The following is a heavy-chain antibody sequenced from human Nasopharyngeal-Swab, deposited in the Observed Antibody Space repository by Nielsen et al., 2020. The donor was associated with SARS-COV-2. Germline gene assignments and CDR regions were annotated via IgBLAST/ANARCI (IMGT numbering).Heavy chain of an antibody. CDR3: ARDRYLIPSAAGKDY. V-gene: IGHV1-46*01. D-gene: IGHD6-13*01. CDR2: INPSGGST. Sequence: ASVKVSCKASGYTFTNHAMHWVRQAPGQGLEWMGIINPSGGSTSYAQKFQGRVTMTRDTSTSTVYMELSSLRSEDTAVYYCARDRYLIPSAAGKDYWGQGTLVTVSS. J-gene: IGHJ4*02. CDR1: GYTFTNHA.